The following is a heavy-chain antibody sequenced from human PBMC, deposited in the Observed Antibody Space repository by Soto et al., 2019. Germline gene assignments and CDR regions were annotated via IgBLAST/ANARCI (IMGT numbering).Heavy chain of an antibody. D-gene: IGHD4-17*01. CDR1: GFTFDDYA. V-gene: IGHV3-9*01. CDR2: ISWNSGNL. Sequence: EVQLVESGGGLVQPGRSLRLSCAASGFTFDDYAMHWVRQGPGKGLEWVSSISWNSGNLGYADSVKARFTISSDNAKNSLYLQMNSLRGEDKALYYCAKGASTTVFAFNDYWGQGTLVTVSS. CDR3: AKGASTTVFAFNDY. J-gene: IGHJ4*02.